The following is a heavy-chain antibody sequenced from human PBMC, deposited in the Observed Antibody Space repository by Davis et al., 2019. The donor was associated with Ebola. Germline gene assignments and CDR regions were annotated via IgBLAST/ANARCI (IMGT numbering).Heavy chain of an antibody. CDR1: GITVSSDY. J-gene: IGHJ6*02. V-gene: IGHV3-53*05. Sequence: GESMKISCAASGITVSSDYMSWVRQAPGKGLEWVSVIYSGGDTYYADSAKGRFTISRDNSKNTLYLQMSSLRPEDTAVYYCARDPGLPNGMDVWGQGTTVTVSS. CDR2: IYSGGDT. CDR3: ARDPGLPNGMDV.